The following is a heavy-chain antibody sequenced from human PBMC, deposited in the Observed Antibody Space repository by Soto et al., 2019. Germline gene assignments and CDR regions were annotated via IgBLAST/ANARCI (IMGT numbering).Heavy chain of an antibody. CDR1: GFTVSSDY. D-gene: IGHD5-18*01. V-gene: IGHV3-66*01. J-gene: IGHJ4*02. Sequence: PGGSLRLSFAASGFTVSSDYMSWVRQAPGKGLEWVSVIYSGGSTYYADSVKGRFTISRDNSKNTLYLQMNSLRAEDTAVYYCARGPLNSYGYYFDYWGQGTLVTVSS. CDR3: ARGPLNSYGYYFDY. CDR2: IYSGGST.